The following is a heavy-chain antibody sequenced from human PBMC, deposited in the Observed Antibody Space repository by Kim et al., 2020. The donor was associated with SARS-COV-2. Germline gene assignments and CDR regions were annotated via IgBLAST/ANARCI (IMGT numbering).Heavy chain of an antibody. V-gene: IGHV4-59*01. CDR3: ARDQGYYGSGSYYYYYYGMDV. Sequence: SETLSLTCTVSGGSISSYYWSWIRQPPGKGLEWIGYIYYSGSTNYNPSLKSRVTISVDTSKNQFSLKLSSVTAADTAVYYCARDQGYYGSGSYYYYYYGMDVWGQGTTVTVSS. D-gene: IGHD3-10*01. CDR2: IYYSGST. CDR1: GGSISSYY. J-gene: IGHJ6*02.